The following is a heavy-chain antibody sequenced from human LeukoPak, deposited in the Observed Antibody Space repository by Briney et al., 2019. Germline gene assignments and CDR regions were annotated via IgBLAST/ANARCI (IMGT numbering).Heavy chain of an antibody. V-gene: IGHV3-23*01. CDR3: AKDNLSQLELPTGPNWFDP. CDR2: ISGSGGST. Sequence: GGSLRLSCAASGFTFSSYAMSWVRQAPGKGLEWVSAISGSGGSTYYADSVKGRFTISRDNSKNTLYLQMNSLRAEDTAVYYCAKDNLSQLELPTGPNWFDPWGQGTLVTVSS. D-gene: IGHD1-7*01. J-gene: IGHJ5*02. CDR1: GFTFSSYA.